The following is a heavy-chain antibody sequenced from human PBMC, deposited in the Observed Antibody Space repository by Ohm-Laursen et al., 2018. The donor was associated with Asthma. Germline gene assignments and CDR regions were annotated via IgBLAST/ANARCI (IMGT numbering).Heavy chain of an antibody. Sequence: LRLSCAASGFTFSSYAMSWVRQAPGKGLEWVSAISGSGGSTYYADSVKGRFTISRDNSKNTLYLQMNSLRAEDTAVYYCAKERSERGYYDSSGYFDYWGQGTLVTVSS. V-gene: IGHV3-23*01. D-gene: IGHD3-22*01. J-gene: IGHJ4*02. CDR1: GFTFSSYA. CDR3: AKERSERGYYDSSGYFDY. CDR2: ISGSGGST.